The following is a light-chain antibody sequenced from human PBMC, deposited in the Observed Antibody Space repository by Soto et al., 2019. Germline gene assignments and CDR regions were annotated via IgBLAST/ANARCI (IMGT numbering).Light chain of an antibody. CDR2: LNSDGSH. V-gene: IGLV4-69*01. CDR3: QTWGTGIHV. Sequence: QPVLTQSPSISASLGASVKLTCTLSSGHSNYAIAWHQQQPEKGPRYLMKLNSDGSHSKGDVIPDRFSGSSSGAERYLTISSLQSEDEADYYCQTWGTGIHVFGGGTKLTVL. CDR1: SGHSNYA. J-gene: IGLJ2*01.